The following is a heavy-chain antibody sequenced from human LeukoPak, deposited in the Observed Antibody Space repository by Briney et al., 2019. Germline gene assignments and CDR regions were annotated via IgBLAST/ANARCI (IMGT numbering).Heavy chain of an antibody. CDR2: INPSGSDT. V-gene: IGHV1-46*01. J-gene: IGHJ5*02. D-gene: IGHD1-26*01. CDR1: GYTFTPYY. CDR3: ARDNSVGDTAWWFDP. Sequence: GASVKVSCKATGYTFTPYYMHWVRQAPGQGLEWMGLINPSGSDTVYAQKFQGRVTMTRDMSTSTDYMELSSLRFDDTAVYYCARDNSVGDTAWWFDPWGQGTLVTVSS.